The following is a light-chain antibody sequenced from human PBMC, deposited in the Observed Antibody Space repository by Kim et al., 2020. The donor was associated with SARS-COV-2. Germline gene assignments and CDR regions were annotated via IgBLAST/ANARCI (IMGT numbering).Light chain of an antibody. CDR2: KAS. Sequence: DIQMTQSPPTLSASIGDRVIITCRASQSVSNWLAWYQQKPGKAPKLLIYKASNLQSGVSSRFSGSGSGTEFTLTINSLQPDDFATYYCQEYSSYSPLTFGGGTKLEI. CDR1: QSVSNW. J-gene: IGKJ4*01. V-gene: IGKV1-5*03. CDR3: QEYSSYSPLT.